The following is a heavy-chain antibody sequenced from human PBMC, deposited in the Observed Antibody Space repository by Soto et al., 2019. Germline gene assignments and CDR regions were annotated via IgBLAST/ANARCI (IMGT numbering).Heavy chain of an antibody. D-gene: IGHD1-26*01. CDR3: AKDLPGELLPTCFDP. CDR1: GGSISSSSYY. CDR2: IYYSGTGSST. V-gene: IGHV4-39*07. Sequence: PSETLSLTCTVSGGSISSSSYYWGWIRQPPGKGLEWIGSIYYSGTGSSTYYVDSVKGRFTISRDNSKNTLYLQMNSLRAEDTAVYYCAKDLPGELLPTCFDPWGQGTLVTVSS. J-gene: IGHJ5*02.